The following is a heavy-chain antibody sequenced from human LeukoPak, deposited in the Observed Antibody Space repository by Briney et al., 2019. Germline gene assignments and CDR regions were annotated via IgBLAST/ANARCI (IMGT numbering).Heavy chain of an antibody. J-gene: IGHJ3*02. CDR1: GFTISSYE. Sequence: GGSVRLSCAASGFTISSYEMNWVRQAPGKGLEWISYIGTSGSAIYYADSVKGRFTISRDNAKNSLYMQMNSLRVEDTAVYHCATQGRRAILGIWGKGTVDPVSS. V-gene: IGHV3-48*03. CDR2: IGTSGSAI. CDR3: ATQGRRAILGI.